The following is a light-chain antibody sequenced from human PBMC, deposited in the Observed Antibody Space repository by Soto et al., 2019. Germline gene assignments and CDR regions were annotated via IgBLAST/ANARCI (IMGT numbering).Light chain of an antibody. Sequence: VWTQSPCTLSLFKGERATLSCRASQTVRNNYLAWYQQKPGQAPRLLIYGASSRATGIPDRFSGSGSGTDFTLTISRLEPEDFAVYYCQQYSRSPCTFGQGTKVEIK. CDR3: QQYSRSPCT. V-gene: IGKV3-20*01. J-gene: IGKJ1*01. CDR2: GAS. CDR1: QTVRNNY.